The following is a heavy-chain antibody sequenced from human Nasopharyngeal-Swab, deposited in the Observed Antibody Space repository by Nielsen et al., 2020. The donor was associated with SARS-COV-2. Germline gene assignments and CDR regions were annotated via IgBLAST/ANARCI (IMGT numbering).Heavy chain of an antibody. J-gene: IGHJ4*02. CDR3: AKESLRREMATMSAHDY. CDR1: GFIFSSYA. D-gene: IGHD5-24*01. CDR2: ISGSGGST. V-gene: IGHV3-23*01. Sequence: GGSLRLSCAASGFIFSSYAMSWVRQAPGKGLEWVSAISGSGGSTYYADSVKGRFTISRDNSKNTLYLQMNSLRAEDTAVYYCAKESLRREMATMSAHDYWGQGTLVTVSS.